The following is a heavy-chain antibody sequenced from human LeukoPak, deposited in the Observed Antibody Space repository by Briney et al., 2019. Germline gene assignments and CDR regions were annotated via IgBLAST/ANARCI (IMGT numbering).Heavy chain of an antibody. Sequence: GGSLRLSCAASGFPVSANYMTWVRQAPGKGLEWVSVIYATGDTRYAESVKGRFTISRDNSNNILHLQMNSLRAEDTAVYYCARDLYQSRWGQGTLVTVSS. CDR2: IYATGDT. CDR1: GFPVSANY. J-gene: IGHJ4*02. V-gene: IGHV3-66*01. D-gene: IGHD2-2*01. CDR3: ARDLYQSR.